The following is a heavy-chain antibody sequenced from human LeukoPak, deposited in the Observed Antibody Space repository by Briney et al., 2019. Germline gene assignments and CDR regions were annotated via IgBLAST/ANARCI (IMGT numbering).Heavy chain of an antibody. D-gene: IGHD6-13*01. J-gene: IGHJ3*02. Sequence: FHRGGTSYNPSLKSRILFSVDTSQNQFSLKLNSVTAADTAVYYCAREIYSSSWPDAFDIWGQGTMVTVSS. CDR3: AREIYSSSWPDAFDI. V-gene: IGHV4-30-2*05. CDR2: FHRGGT.